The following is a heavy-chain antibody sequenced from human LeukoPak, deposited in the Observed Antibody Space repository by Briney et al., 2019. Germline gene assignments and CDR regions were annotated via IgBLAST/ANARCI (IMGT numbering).Heavy chain of an antibody. CDR1: GFTFSSYA. CDR3: ARSHYYDSSGYLYDAFDI. J-gene: IGHJ3*02. Sequence: GGSLRLSCAASGFTFSSYAMSWVRQAPGKGLEWVSAISGSGGSTYYADSVKGRFTISRDNSKNTLYLQMNSLRDEDTAVYYCARSHYYDSSGYLYDAFDIWGQGTMVTVSS. D-gene: IGHD3-22*01. V-gene: IGHV3-23*01. CDR2: ISGSGGST.